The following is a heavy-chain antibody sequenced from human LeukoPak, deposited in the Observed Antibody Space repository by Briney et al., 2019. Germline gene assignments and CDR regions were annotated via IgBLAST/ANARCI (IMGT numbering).Heavy chain of an antibody. V-gene: IGHV4-59*01. CDR2: IYYSGST. CDR3: ARDLGYCSSTSCRQGWFDP. CDR1: GGSISSYY. Sequence: PSETLSLTCTVSGGSISSYYWSWIRQPPGEGLEWIGYIYYSGSTNYNPSLKSRVIISVDTSKNQFSLKLSSVTAADTAVYYCARDLGYCSSTSCRQGWFDPWGQGTLVTVSS. J-gene: IGHJ5*02. D-gene: IGHD2-2*01.